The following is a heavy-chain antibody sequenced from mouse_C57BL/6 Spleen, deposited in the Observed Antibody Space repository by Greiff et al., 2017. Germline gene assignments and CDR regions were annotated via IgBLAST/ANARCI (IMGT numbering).Heavy chain of an antibody. Sequence: QVQLQQSGAELVRPGSSVKLSCKASGYTFTSYWMDWVKQRPGQGLEWIGNIYPSDSETHYNQKFKDKATLTVDKSSSTAYMQLSSLTSEDSAVYYCARSYYYTYAMDYWGQGTSVTVSS. V-gene: IGHV1-61*01. CDR2: IYPSDSET. CDR3: ARSYYYTYAMDY. J-gene: IGHJ4*01. CDR1: GYTFTSYW. D-gene: IGHD2-12*01.